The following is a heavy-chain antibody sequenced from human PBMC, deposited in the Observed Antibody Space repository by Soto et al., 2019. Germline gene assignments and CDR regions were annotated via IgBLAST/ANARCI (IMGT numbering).Heavy chain of an antibody. CDR1: GYTFTSYD. CDR3: ARGRKYYDSSVRYYYYYGMDV. V-gene: IGHV1-8*01. CDR2: MNPNSGNT. D-gene: IGHD3-22*01. J-gene: IGHJ6*02. Sequence: QVQLVQSGAEVKKPGASVKVSCKASGYTFTSYDINWVRQATGQGLEWMGWMNPNSGNTGYAQKFQGRVTMTRNTSIRTAYMELSSLRSEDTAVYYCARGRKYYDSSVRYYYYYGMDVWGQGTTVTVSS.